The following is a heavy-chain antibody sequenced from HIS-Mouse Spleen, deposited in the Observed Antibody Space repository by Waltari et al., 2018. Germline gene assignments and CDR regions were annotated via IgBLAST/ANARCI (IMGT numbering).Heavy chain of an antibody. CDR1: GYTFTGYY. CDR3: ARDTDY. J-gene: IGHJ4*02. Sequence: QVQLVQSGAEVKKPGASVKVSCKASGYTFTGYYMHWVRQAPGKGLEWMGWINPNSGGTNYEQKFQGRVTMTRDTSISTAYMELSRLRSDDTAVYYCARDTDYWGQGTLVTVSS. V-gene: IGHV1-2*02. CDR2: INPNSGGT.